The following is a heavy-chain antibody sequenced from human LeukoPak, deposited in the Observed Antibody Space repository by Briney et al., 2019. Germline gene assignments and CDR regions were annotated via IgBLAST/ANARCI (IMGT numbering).Heavy chain of an antibody. CDR1: GGSISSSDYY. D-gene: IGHD2-15*01. CDR2: IYYGGST. CDR3: ARALGYCSGGSCTRGYNWFDP. V-gene: IGHV4-39*01. J-gene: IGHJ5*02. Sequence: SQTLSLTCTVSGGSISSSDYYWGWIRQPPGKGLEWIGSIYYGGSTYYNPSLKSRVTISVDTSMNQFSLKLSFVTTADTAVYYCARALGYCSGGSCTRGYNWFDPWGQGTLVTVPS.